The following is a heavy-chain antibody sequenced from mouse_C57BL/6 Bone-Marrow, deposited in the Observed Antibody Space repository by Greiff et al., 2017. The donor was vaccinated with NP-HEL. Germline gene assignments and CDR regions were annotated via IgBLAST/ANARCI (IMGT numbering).Heavy chain of an antibody. Sequence: QVQLQQSGAELVRPGASVTLSCKASGYTFTDYEMHWVKQTPVHGLEWIGAIDPETGGTAYNEKFKGKAILTADKSSSTAYMELRSLTSEDSAVYYCTRPDSGNSEDYWGQGTTLTVSS. J-gene: IGHJ2*01. CDR3: TRPDSGNSEDY. CDR2: IDPETGGT. D-gene: IGHD1-1*01. V-gene: IGHV1-15*01. CDR1: GYTFTDYE.